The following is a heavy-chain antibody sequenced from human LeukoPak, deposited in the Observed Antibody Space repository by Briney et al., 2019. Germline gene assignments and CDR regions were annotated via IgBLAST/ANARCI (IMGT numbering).Heavy chain of an antibody. J-gene: IGHJ4*02. D-gene: IGHD3-22*01. Sequence: SQTLSLTCAISGDSVSSNSAAWNWIRQSPSRGLEWLGRTYYRSKWYNDYAVSVNSRITINPDTSKNQFSLQLNSVTPEDTAVYYCARDPHYYDSSGYYYGYFDYWGQGTLVTVSS. V-gene: IGHV6-1*01. CDR2: TYYRSKWYN. CDR1: GDSVSSNSAA. CDR3: ARDPHYYDSSGYYYGYFDY.